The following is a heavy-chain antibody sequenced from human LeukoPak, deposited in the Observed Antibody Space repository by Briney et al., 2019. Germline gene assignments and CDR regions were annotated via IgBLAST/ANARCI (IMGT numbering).Heavy chain of an antibody. Sequence: SSVKVSCKSFGCTFTDHYIHWVRQAPGQGLEWMGYIGPHSTFTSSPQEFQGRVTMTRDTSMTTAYMELTRLTSDDTAVYYCVREGEGPLSKDFDYWGQGTLVTVSS. CDR3: VREGEGPLSKDFDY. D-gene: IGHD2/OR15-2a*01. V-gene: IGHV1-2*02. CDR2: IGPHSTFT. J-gene: IGHJ4*02. CDR1: GCTFTDHY.